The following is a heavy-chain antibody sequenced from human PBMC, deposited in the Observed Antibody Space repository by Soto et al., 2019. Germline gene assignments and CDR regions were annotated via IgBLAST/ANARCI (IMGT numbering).Heavy chain of an antibody. Sequence: QVQLQESGPGLVKPSETLSLTCTVSGGSISSYYWSWIRQPPGKGLEWIGYIYYSGSTNYNPSLKGRVTISVDTSKNQFSLKLSSVTAADTAVDYCARDGSPNYYYYGMDVWGQGTTVTVSS. CDR3: ARDGSPNYYYYGMDV. CDR2: IYYSGST. V-gene: IGHV4-59*01. J-gene: IGHJ6*02. CDR1: GGSISSYY.